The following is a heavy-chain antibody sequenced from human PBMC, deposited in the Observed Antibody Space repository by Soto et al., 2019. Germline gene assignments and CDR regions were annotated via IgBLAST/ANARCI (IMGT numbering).Heavy chain of an antibody. CDR3: ARGVGTQLDLWSTSGMDV. J-gene: IGHJ6*02. D-gene: IGHD3-3*01. Sequence: QVQLVESGGGVVQPGRSLRLSCVASGFTFSDDAMHWVRQAPGKGLEWVAVIPYDGSYKNYADSVRGRFTISRDNSKNTLYLQMNSLRADDTAVYYCARGVGTQLDLWSTSGMDVWGQGTTVTVSS. CDR1: GFTFSDDA. V-gene: IGHV3-30*04. CDR2: IPYDGSYK.